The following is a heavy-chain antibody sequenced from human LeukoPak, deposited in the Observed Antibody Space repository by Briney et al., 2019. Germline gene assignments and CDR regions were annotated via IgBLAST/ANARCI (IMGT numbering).Heavy chain of an antibody. J-gene: IGHJ4*02. CDR2: ISSSGSPI. CDR1: GFTFSTYA. V-gene: IGHV3-48*03. CDR3: ARGSFLITFGGFIG. Sequence: GGSLRLSCAASGFTFSTYAMHWVRQAPGKGLEWVSYISSSGSPIYYADSVKGRFTISRDNAKNSLFLQMNSLRAEDTAVYYCARGSFLITFGGFIGWGQGTLVTVSS. D-gene: IGHD3-16*02.